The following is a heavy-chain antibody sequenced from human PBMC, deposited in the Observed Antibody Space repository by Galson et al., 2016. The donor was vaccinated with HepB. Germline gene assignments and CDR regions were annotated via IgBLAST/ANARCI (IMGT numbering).Heavy chain of an antibody. CDR2: TYYKSNWYY. CDR1: GDSVSSNSAN. Sequence: CAISGDSVSSNSANWHWIRQSPSRGLERLGRTYYKSNWYYDDAVSVKSRITINPDTSKNQFSLQLNSVTPEATAVYYCTRSSPFNTVTFDVWGQGTLVTVSS. J-gene: IGHJ1*01. V-gene: IGHV6-1*01. D-gene: IGHD4-17*01. CDR3: TRSSPFNTVTFDV.